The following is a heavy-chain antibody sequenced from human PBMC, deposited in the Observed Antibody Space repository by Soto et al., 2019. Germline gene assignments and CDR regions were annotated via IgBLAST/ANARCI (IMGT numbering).Heavy chain of an antibody. V-gene: IGHV3-74*01. CDR1: GFTFGDYW. CDR3: ATAEVDY. J-gene: IGHJ4*02. Sequence: QLGGSLRLSCATSGFTFGDYWMHWVRQPPGKGPEWVSRMTSDGRTVQYADSVKGRFTASRDNAKSTLYLQMNSLRAEDTAVYYCATAEVDYWGPGTLVTVSS. CDR2: MTSDGRTV.